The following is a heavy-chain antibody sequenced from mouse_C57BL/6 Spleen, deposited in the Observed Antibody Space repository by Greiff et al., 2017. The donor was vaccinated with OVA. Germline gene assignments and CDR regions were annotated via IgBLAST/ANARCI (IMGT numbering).Heavy chain of an antibody. CDR1: GYAFSSSW. V-gene: IGHV1-82*01. CDR2: IYPGDGDT. J-gene: IGHJ2*01. CDR3: ARHGVDY. Sequence: LQESGPELVKPGASVKISCKASGYAFSSSWMNWVKQRPGKGLEWIGRIYPGDGDTNYNGKFKGKATLTADKSSSTAYMQLSSLTSEDSAVYFCARHGVDYWGQGTTLTVSS.